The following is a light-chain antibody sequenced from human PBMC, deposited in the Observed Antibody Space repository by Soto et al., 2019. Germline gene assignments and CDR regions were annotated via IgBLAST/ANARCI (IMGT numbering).Light chain of an antibody. CDR2: EVS. CDR1: SSDVGGYNY. V-gene: IGLV2-8*01. CDR3: SSYAGSKNLV. J-gene: IGLJ2*01. Sequence: QSVLTQPPSASGSPGQSVTISCTGTSSDVGGYNYVSWYQQHPGKAPKLMIYEVSKRPSGVPDRFSGSKSGNTASLTVSGLQAEDEADYYCSSYAGSKNLVFGGGTK.